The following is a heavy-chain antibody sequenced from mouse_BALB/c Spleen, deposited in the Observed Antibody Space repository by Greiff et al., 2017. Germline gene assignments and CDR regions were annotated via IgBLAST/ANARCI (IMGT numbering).Heavy chain of an antibody. V-gene: IGHV1-12*01. Sequence: QVQLQQPGAELVKPGASVKMSCKASGYTFTSYNMHWVKQTPGQGLEWIGAIYPGNGDTSYNQKFKGKATLTADKSSSTAYIQLSSLTSEDSAVYYCARSPAAYAMDYWGQGTSVTVSS. CDR2: IYPGNGDT. CDR1: GYTFTSYN. CDR3: ARSPAAYAMDY. J-gene: IGHJ4*01.